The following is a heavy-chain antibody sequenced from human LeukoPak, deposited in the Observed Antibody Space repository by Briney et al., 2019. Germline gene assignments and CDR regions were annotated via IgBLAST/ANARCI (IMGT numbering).Heavy chain of an antibody. Sequence: PSETLSLTCAVYGGSFSGYYWSWIRQPPGKGLEWIGEINLSGSTNYNPSLKSRVTMSVDTSKNQFSLRLSSVTAADTAVYYCARDRSSSYTRDWFDPWGQGALVTVSS. V-gene: IGHV4-34*01. CDR3: ARDRSSSYTRDWFDP. J-gene: IGHJ5*02. CDR2: INLSGST. D-gene: IGHD6-13*01. CDR1: GGSFSGYY.